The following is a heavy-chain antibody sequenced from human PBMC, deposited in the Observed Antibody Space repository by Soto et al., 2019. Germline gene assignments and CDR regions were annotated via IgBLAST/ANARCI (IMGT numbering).Heavy chain of an antibody. V-gene: IGHV3-30*18. D-gene: IGHD5-18*01. J-gene: IGHJ4*02. CDR1: GFTFSSYG. CDR2: ISYDGSNK. CDR3: AKDRGKNSYGLGDY. Sequence: GGSLRLSCAASGFTFSSYGMHWVRQAPGKGLEWVAVISYDGSNKYYADSVKGRFTISIDNSKNTLYLQMNSLRAEDTAVYYCAKDRGKNSYGLGDYWGQGSLVTVSA.